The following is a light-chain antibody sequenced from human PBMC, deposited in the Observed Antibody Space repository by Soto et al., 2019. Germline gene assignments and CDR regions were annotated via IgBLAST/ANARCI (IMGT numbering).Light chain of an antibody. Sequence: QSVLTQPPSASGTPGQRVTISCSGSSSNIGSNYVYWYQQLPGTAPKLLIYRNNQRPSGVPDRFSGSKSGTSASLATTGLQAEDEADYYCQSYDSSLSGSNVFGTGTKVTVL. V-gene: IGLV1-47*01. CDR3: QSYDSSLSGSNV. CDR1: SSNIGSNY. J-gene: IGLJ1*01. CDR2: RNN.